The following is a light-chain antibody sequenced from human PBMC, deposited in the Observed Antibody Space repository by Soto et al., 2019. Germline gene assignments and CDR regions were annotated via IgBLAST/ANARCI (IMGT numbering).Light chain of an antibody. CDR1: SGHGSYI. Sequence: QSVLTQSSSASASLGSSVKLTCTLSSGHGSYIIAWHQQQPGKAPRYLMKLERSGTYNKGSGVPDRFSGSSSGTDRYLTISNLQSEDEAEYYCETWDSNTQVFGTGTKLTVL. V-gene: IGLV4-60*03. CDR3: ETWDSNTQV. J-gene: IGLJ1*01. CDR2: LERSGTY.